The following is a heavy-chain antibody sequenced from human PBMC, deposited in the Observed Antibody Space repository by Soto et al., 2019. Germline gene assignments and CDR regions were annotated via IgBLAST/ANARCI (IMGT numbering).Heavy chain of an antibody. CDR2: IYSDGRT. J-gene: IGHJ3*01. D-gene: IGHD2-15*01. V-gene: IGHV3-53*01. CDR3: ARSSQYCSGGSCFPDAFDF. Sequence: HPGGSLRLSCAASGFTVSTNYMSWVRQAPGKGLEWVSVIYSDGRTYYADSVKGRFTISRDNSKNTLYLQMNNLRAEDTAVYYCARSSQYCSGGSCFPDAFDFWGQGTMVTVSS. CDR1: GFTVSTNY.